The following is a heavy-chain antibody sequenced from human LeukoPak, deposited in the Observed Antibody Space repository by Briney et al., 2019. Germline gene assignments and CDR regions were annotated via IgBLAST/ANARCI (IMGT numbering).Heavy chain of an antibody. CDR2: ISTSSSYI. D-gene: IGHD2-15*01. V-gene: IGHV3-21*01. CDR1: GFTFSSYS. J-gene: IGHJ3*02. Sequence: GGSLRLSCAASGFTFSSYSMAWVRQAPAKGLEWVSSISTSSSYIYYADSVKGRFTISRDNARNSLYLQMNSLRAEDTAVYYCARVSGADRTIDAFDIWSQGTVVTVSS. CDR3: ARVSGADRTIDAFDI.